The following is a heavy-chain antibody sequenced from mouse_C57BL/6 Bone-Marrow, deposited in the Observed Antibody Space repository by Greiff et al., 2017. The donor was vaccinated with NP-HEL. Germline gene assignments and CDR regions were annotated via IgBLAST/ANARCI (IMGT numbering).Heavy chain of an antibody. CDR1: GYTFTSYW. CDR3: SRRSWFAY. J-gene: IGHJ3*01. V-gene: IGHV1-64*01. CDR2: ILPKSGSN. Sequence: VQLQQPGAELVKPGASVKLSCKASGYTFTSYWMDWVKQRPGQGLEWIGMILPKSGSNNYNEKFKSKATLTLDTSSITAYMQLSSLTSKDSAVYYFSRRSWFAYWGQGTLVTVSA.